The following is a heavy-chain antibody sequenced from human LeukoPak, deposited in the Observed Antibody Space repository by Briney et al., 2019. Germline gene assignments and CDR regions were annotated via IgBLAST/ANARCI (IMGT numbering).Heavy chain of an antibody. D-gene: IGHD3-10*01. V-gene: IGHV4-39*07. CDR3: ASHYYYGSGSYSAPNI. CDR2: IYYSGST. CDR1: GGSISSSSYY. Sequence: SETLSLTCTVSGGSISSSSYYWGWIRQPPGKGLEWIGSIYYSGSTYYNPSLKSRVTISVDTSKNQFSLKLSSVTAANTAVYYCASHYYYGSGSYSAPNIWGQGTMVTVSS. J-gene: IGHJ3*02.